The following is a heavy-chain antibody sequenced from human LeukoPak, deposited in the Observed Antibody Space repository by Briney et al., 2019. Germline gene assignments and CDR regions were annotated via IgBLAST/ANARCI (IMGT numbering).Heavy chain of an antibody. CDR3: AGGGYYYDDSGPGHLDI. V-gene: IGHV3-23*01. CDR2: LSGSGSRT. J-gene: IGHJ3*02. CDR1: GFTFSSYG. Sequence: GGSLRLSCAASGFTFSSYGMSWVRQAPGKGLEWVSSLSGSGSRTYYADSVKGRFTISRDNSKNTLYVQMNSLRAEDTAIYYCAGGGYYYDDSGPGHLDIWGQGTMVSVS. D-gene: IGHD3-22*01.